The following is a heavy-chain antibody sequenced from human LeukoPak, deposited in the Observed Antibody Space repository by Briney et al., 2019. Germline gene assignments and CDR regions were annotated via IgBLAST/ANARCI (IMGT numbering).Heavy chain of an antibody. CDR1: GGSISSYY. Sequence: SETLSLTCTVSGGSISSYYWSWIRQPAGKGLEWIGEINHSGSTNYNPSLKSRVTISVDTSKNQFSLKLSSVTAADTAVYYCASESTRNWFDPWGQGTLVTVSS. CDR3: ASESTRNWFDP. J-gene: IGHJ5*02. CDR2: INHSGST. V-gene: IGHV4-34*01.